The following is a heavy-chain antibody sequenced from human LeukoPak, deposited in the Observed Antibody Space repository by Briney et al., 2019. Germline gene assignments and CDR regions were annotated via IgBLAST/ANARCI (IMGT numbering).Heavy chain of an antibody. Sequence: ASVKVSCKVSGYTLTELSMHWVRQAPGKGLEWMGGFDPEDGETIYAQKFQGRVTMTEDTSTGTAYMELSSLRSEDTAVYYCATKPYSITMVRGVPPGDYYGMDVWGQGTTVTVSS. CDR1: GYTLTELS. CDR3: ATKPYSITMVRGVPPGDYYGMDV. CDR2: FDPEDGET. J-gene: IGHJ6*02. V-gene: IGHV1-24*01. D-gene: IGHD3-10*01.